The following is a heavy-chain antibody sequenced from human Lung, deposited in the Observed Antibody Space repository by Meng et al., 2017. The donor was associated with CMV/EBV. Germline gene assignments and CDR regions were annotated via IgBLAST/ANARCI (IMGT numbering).Heavy chain of an antibody. V-gene: IGHV3-30*02. CDR1: GFTFRNYG. CDR2: IWSNGGTK. CDR3: ARDSISWYFDY. Sequence: GGSLRLXXTASGFTFRNYGVHWVRQAPGKGLEWVAFIWSNGGTKFYADSVDGRFTISRDNSRNVVYLQMDSLRPGDTAIYYCARDSISWYFDYWGPGARVTVSS. D-gene: IGHD6-13*01. J-gene: IGHJ4*01.